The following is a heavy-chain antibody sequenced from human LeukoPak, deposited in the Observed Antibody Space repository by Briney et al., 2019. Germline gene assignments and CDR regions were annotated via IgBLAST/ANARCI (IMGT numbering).Heavy chain of an antibody. CDR2: IAKDGTDI. D-gene: IGHD3-22*01. V-gene: IGHV3-30*18. CDR1: GFSFSSCG. J-gene: IGHJ4*02. Sequence: GRSLRLSCAASGFSFSSCGMHWVRQTPDKGLEWVAAIAKDGTDIHYVDSVKGRFTISRDNSRNTRYLQMFSLSTEDTAVYYCVKAGYYDSSGYYYYLDYWGQGTLVSVSS. CDR3: VKAGYYDSSGYYYYLDY.